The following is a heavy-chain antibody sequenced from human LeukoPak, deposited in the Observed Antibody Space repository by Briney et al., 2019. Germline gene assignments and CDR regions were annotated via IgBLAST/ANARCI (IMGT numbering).Heavy chain of an antibody. Sequence: GGSLRLSCAASGFTFATYAMSWIRQTPGKGLEWVSGISRSGGSTYHADSVKGRFTISRDNSKNTLYLQMNSLRDEDTAVYYCARDPYDDSSGSDPPLDVWGQGTTVTVSS. CDR3: ARDPYDDSSGSDPPLDV. V-gene: IGHV3-23*01. J-gene: IGHJ6*02. CDR2: ISRSGGST. CDR1: GFTFATYA. D-gene: IGHD3-22*01.